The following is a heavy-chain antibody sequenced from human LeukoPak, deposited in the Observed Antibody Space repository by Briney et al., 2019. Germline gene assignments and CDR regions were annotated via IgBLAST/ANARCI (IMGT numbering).Heavy chain of an antibody. V-gene: IGHV3-74*01. D-gene: IGHD6-13*01. J-gene: IGHJ4*02. CDR3: AKDSSSWQDFDY. CDR1: GFTFSSYW. CDR2: INSDGSST. Sequence: GGSLRLFCTASGFTFSSYWMHWVRQAPGKGLEWVSRINSDGSSTSYADSVKGRFTISRDNAKNTLYLRMHSLRAEDTAVYYCAKDSSSWQDFDYWGQGTLVTVSS.